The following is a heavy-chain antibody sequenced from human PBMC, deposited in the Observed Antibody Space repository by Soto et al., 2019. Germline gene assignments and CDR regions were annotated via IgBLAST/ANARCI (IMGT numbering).Heavy chain of an antibody. J-gene: IGHJ5*02. V-gene: IGHV4-59*01. CDR1: GGSISSYY. CDR3: ARGGDYYNWFDP. Sequence: SETLSLTXTVSGGSISSYYWSWIRQPPGKGLEWIGYIYYSGSTNYNPSLKSRVTISVDTSKNQFSLKLSSVTAADTAVYYCARGGDYYNWFDPWGQGTLVTVSS. CDR2: IYYSGST. D-gene: IGHD3-10*01.